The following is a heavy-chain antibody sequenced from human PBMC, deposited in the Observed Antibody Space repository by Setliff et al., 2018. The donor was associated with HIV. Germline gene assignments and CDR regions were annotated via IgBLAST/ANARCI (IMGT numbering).Heavy chain of an antibody. CDR2: IFASGST. CDR3: ARVGASGVASSMDYHYYMDV. CDR1: GGSFSSYH. V-gene: IGHV4-4*07. J-gene: IGHJ6*03. Sequence: SETLSLTCTVSGGSFSSYHWSWIRHPAGKGLEWIGHIFASGSTKYNPSLESRVTMSVDTSRTQFSMKLRSVTAADTAVYYCARVGASGVASSMDYHYYMDVWGKGTSVTVSS. D-gene: IGHD2-2*01.